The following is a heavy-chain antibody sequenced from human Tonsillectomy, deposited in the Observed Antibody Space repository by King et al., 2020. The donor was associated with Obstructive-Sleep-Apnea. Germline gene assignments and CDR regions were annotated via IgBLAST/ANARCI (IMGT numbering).Heavy chain of an antibody. CDR3: AKGRGWVGDGNYFDY. CDR1: GFTFSSYA. D-gene: IGHD6-19*01. V-gene: IGHV3-23*04. CDR2: ISGSVGST. Sequence: VQLVESGGGLVQPGGSLRLSCAASGFTFSSYAMSWVRQAPGKGLEWVSAISGSVGSTYYADSVKGRFTISRDNSKNTRYLQMNSLRAEDTAVYYCAKGRGWVGDGNYFDYWGQGTLVTVSS. J-gene: IGHJ4*02.